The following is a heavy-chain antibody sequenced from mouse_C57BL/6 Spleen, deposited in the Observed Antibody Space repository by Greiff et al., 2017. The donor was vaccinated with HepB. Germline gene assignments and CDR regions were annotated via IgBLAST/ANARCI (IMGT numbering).Heavy chain of an antibody. CDR3: ARWWLLRNGFWDY. J-gene: IGHJ2*01. CDR2: IYPGDGDT. CDR1: GYAFSSSW. V-gene: IGHV1-82*01. D-gene: IGHD2-3*01. Sequence: VKLVESGPELVKPGASVKISCKASGYAFSSSWMNWVKQRPGKGLEWIGRIYPGDGDTNYNGKFKGKATLTADKSSSTAYMQLSSLTSEDSAVYFWARWWLLRNGFWDYWGQGTTLTVSS.